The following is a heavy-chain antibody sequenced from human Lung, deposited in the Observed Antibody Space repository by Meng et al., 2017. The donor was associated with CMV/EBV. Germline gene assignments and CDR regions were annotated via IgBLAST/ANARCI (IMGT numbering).Heavy chain of an antibody. CDR2: IKSDGSSS. J-gene: IGHJ6*02. V-gene: IGHV3-74*01. Sequence: GEXXTISCVASGFTFSSYWMHWVRQAPGKGLVWVSRIKSDGSSSAYADSVRGRFTISRDNAKNTLYLQMNSLRADDTAVYYCARENYRQYYYYGMDVWGQGTXVTVSS. CDR1: GFTFSSYW. D-gene: IGHD1-7*01. CDR3: ARENYRQYYYYGMDV.